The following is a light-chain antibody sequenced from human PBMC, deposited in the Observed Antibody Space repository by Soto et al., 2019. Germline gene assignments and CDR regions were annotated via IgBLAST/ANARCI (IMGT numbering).Light chain of an antibody. CDR1: QSISSW. J-gene: IGKJ1*01. Sequence: GERVTITCRASQSISSWLAWYQQKPGKAPKLLIYDVSSLESGVPSRFSGSGSGTEFTLTISSLQPDDFATYYCQQYTSYPWTFCQGTKVDIK. V-gene: IGKV1-5*01. CDR3: QQYTSYPWT. CDR2: DVS.